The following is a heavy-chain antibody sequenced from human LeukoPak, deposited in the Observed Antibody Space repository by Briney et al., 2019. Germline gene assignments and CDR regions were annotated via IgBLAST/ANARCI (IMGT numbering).Heavy chain of an antibody. CDR1: GGTFSSYA. J-gene: IGHJ6*02. D-gene: IGHD2-8*01. V-gene: IGHV1-18*01. CDR2: ISAYNGNT. Sequence: ASVKVSCKASGGTFSSYAISWVRQAPGQGLEWMGWISAYNGNTNYAQKLQGRVTMTTDTSTSTAYMELRSLRSDDTAVYYCAREGYSTNGVCYGGEDYYYYGMDVWGQGTTVTASS. CDR3: AREGYSTNGVCYGGEDYYYYGMDV.